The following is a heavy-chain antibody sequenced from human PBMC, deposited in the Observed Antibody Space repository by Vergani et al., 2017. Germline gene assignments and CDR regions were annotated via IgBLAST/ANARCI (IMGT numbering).Heavy chain of an antibody. J-gene: IGHJ4*02. D-gene: IGHD3-9*01. V-gene: IGHV3-9*01. Sequence: EVQLVESGGGLVQPGRSLRLSCAASGFTFDDYAMHWVRQAPGKGLEWVSGSSWNSGSIGNADSVKGRFTISRDNAKNSLYLQMNSLRAEDTALYYCAKDMFGYYDILTGYYYAYWGQGTLVTVSS. CDR3: AKDMFGYYDILTGYYYAY. CDR1: GFTFDDYA. CDR2: SSWNSGSI.